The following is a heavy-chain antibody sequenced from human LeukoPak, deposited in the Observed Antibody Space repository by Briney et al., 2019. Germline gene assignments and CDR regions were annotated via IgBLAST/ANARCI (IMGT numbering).Heavy chain of an antibody. CDR3: ARAMYYHDSSGYFDY. CDR1: GASISSGGYS. Sequence: SQTLSLTCAVSGASISSGGYSWSWIRQPPGKGLEWIGYIYHSGSTYYNPSLKSRVTISVDRSRNQFSLNLSSVTAADTAVYYCARAMYYHDSSGYFDYWGQGTLVTVSS. J-gene: IGHJ4*02. CDR2: IYHSGST. D-gene: IGHD3-22*01. V-gene: IGHV4-30-2*01.